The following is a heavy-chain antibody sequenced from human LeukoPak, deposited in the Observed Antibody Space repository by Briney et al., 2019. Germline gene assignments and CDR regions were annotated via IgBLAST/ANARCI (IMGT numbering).Heavy chain of an antibody. D-gene: IGHD6-13*01. CDR1: GGSIISYY. Sequence: SETLSLTCTVSGGSIISYYWRWVRQPPGKGREWVGYIYYSGSTNYNPSLKSRVTISVDTSNTQFSLQLSTVTAADTAVYYCARGSPLSSSWYWFDPWGQGTLVTVSS. J-gene: IGHJ5*02. CDR3: ARGSPLSSSWYWFDP. V-gene: IGHV4-59*01. CDR2: IYYSGST.